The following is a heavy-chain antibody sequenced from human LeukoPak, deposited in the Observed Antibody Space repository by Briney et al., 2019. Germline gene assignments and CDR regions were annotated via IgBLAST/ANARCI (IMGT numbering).Heavy chain of an antibody. CDR1: GGSFSDYY. J-gene: IGHJ4*02. V-gene: IGHV4-34*01. D-gene: IGHD2-21*02. CDR3: ARRRGIVVVTAIIYFDY. Sequence: PSETLSLTCAVYGGSFSDYYWNWIRQSPGKGLEWIGEINHTGTTNYNPSLKSPVTISVDTSKNQFSLKLSSVTAADTAVYYCARRRGIVVVTAIIYFDYWGQGTLVTVSS. CDR2: INHTGTT.